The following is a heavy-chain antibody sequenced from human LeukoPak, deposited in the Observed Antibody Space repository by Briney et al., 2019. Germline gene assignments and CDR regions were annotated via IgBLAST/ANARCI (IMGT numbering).Heavy chain of an antibody. CDR2: IYYSGST. J-gene: IGHJ4*02. V-gene: IGHV4-59*08. D-gene: IGHD3-10*01. Sequence: SETLSLTCTVSGGSITNYYWSWIRQPPGKGLEWIGYIYYSGSTNYNPSLKSRVTISVDTSKNQFSLKLNSVTAADTAVYYCARANGYYGSGIPYFDYWGQGTLVTVSS. CDR1: GGSITNYY. CDR3: ARANGYYGSGIPYFDY.